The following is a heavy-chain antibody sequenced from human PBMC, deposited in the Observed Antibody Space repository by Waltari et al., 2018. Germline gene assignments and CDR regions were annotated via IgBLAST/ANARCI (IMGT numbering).Heavy chain of an antibody. Sequence: EVQLVESGGGLVKPGGSLRLSCAASGFTFSSYSMNWVRQAPGKGLEWVSSISSSSSYIYYADSVKRRFTISRDNAKNSLYLQMNSLRAEDTAVYYCARGTGIVVADYWGQGTLVTVSS. V-gene: IGHV3-21*01. D-gene: IGHD2-2*01. CDR2: ISSSSSYI. J-gene: IGHJ4*02. CDR1: GFTFSSYS. CDR3: ARGTGIVVADY.